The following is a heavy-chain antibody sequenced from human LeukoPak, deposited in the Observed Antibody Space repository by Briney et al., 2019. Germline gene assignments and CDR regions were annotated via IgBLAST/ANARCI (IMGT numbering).Heavy chain of an antibody. D-gene: IGHD6-19*01. V-gene: IGHV1-69*05. CDR3: ARDLGRLVAGFGY. J-gene: IGHJ4*02. CDR1: GGTFSSYA. Sequence: GASVKVSCKASGGTFSSYAISWVRQAPGQGLEWMGRIIPIFGTANYAQKFQGRVTITTDESTSTAYMELSSLRSDDTAVYYCARDLGRLVAGFGYWGQGTLVTVSS. CDR2: IIPIFGTA.